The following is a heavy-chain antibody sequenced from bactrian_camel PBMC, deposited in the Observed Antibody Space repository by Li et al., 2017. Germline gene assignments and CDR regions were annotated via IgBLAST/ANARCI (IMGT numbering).Heavy chain of an antibody. Sequence: VQLVESGGGLVQPGESLRLSCVASGFSFSDYAMNWVRQAPGKGFEWVSGIQNGGGITYYAHSLKNRFTISRDNAKNTVYLQLNSLKPEDSAMYYRVKGAPARWFGDFWGRGTQVTVS. D-gene: IGHD1*01. CDR2: IQNGGGIT. V-gene: IGHV3S40*01. J-gene: IGHJ4*01. CDR1: GFSFSDYA. CDR3: VKGAPARWFGDF.